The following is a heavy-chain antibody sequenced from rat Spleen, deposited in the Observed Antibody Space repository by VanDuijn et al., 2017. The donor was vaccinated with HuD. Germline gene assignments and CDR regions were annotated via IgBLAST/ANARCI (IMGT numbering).Heavy chain of an antibody. D-gene: IGHD1-10*01. CDR3: ARPSTVALITTVFDY. Sequence: EVQLVESGGGLVQPGRSLKLSCTASGLSFSNYDMAWVRQAPTKGLEWVASISTGGGNTYYRDSVKGRFTISRDNAKNTQYLQMDSLRSEDTATYYCARPSTVALITTVFDYWGQGVMVTVSS. CDR1: GLSFSNYD. CDR2: ISTGGGNT. V-gene: IGHV5S13*01. J-gene: IGHJ2*01.